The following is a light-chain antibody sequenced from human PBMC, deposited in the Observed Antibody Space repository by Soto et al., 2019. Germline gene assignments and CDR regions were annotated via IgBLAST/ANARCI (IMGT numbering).Light chain of an antibody. CDR2: NTS. CDR3: LLYYGAAGV. J-gene: IGLJ2*01. CDR1: SGAVTSGYY. V-gene: IGLV7-43*01. Sequence: QAVVTQEPSLTVSPGGTVTLTCDSSSGAVTSGYYPNWFQQKPGQAPRALIYNTSNKHSWTPARFSGSLLGGKAALTLSCVQPEDEAEYFCLLYYGAAGVFGGGTKLTVL.